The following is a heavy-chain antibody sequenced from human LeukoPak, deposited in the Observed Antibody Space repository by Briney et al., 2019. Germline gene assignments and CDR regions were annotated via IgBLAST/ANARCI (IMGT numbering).Heavy chain of an antibody. CDR3: AKDLGDSGPTPDSDY. V-gene: IGHV3-30*02. Sequence: RGCLRLSCAASGFTLSSYTMHWVRPAPRKGLGWVAFIRYDGRNKYYADSVKGRFTISRDNSKNTLYLQMNSLRAEDTSVYYCAKDLGDSGPTPDSDYWGQGTLVTVSS. J-gene: IGHJ4*02. D-gene: IGHD1-26*01. CDR2: IRYDGRNK. CDR1: GFTLSSYT.